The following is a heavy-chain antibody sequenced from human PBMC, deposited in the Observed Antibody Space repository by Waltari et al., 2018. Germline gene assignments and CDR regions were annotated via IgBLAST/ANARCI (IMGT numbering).Heavy chain of an antibody. J-gene: IGHJ4*02. V-gene: IGHV1-24*01. D-gene: IGHD2-2*01. Sequence: QVQLVQSGAEVKKPGASVKVSCQVSGYTLTELSMHWGRQGPGNGLEWMGGFDPEDGGTSYAQKSQGRVTMTEYTSTDTAYMELSSLRSEDRAVYYCASGSRVPTAHWGQGTLVTVSS. CDR1: GYTLTELS. CDR3: ASGSRVPTAH. CDR2: FDPEDGGT.